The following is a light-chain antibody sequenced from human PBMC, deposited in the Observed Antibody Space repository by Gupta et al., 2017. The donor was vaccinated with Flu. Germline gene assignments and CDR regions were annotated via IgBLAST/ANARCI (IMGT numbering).Light chain of an antibody. J-gene: IGLJ1*01. Sequence: QSALTQPASVSGSPGQSLTISCTGTSNDIGRYDYVSWFQQHPGHALKLLIFEVSLRPSGVSDRFSGSKSGNTASLTISGLQPEDEADYYCTSYITSSAPYVFGTGTKVTVL. CDR1: SNDIGRYDY. CDR3: TSYITSSAPYV. CDR2: EVS. V-gene: IGLV2-14*01.